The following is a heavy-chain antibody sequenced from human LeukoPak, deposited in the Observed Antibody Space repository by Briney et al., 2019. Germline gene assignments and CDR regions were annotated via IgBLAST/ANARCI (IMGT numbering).Heavy chain of an antibody. J-gene: IGHJ4*02. CDR2: ISSSGSTI. Sequence: GVSLRLSCAASGFTFSSYEMNWVRQAPGKGLEWASYISSSGSTIYYADSVKGRFTISRDNAKNSLYLQMNSLRAEDTAVYYCASGSYYYDGSGYYYAYWGQGTLVTVSS. CDR1: GFTFSSYE. D-gene: IGHD3-22*01. V-gene: IGHV3-48*03. CDR3: ASGSYYYDGSGYYYAY.